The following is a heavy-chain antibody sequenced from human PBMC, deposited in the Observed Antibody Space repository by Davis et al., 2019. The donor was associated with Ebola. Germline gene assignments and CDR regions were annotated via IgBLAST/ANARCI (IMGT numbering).Heavy chain of an antibody. Sequence: GGSLRLSCAASGFTFSSYWMRWVRQAPGKGLEWVANIKQDGSEKYYVDSVKGRFTISRDNAKNSLYLQMNSLRAEDTAVYYCARDGVVATIIYYYYGMDVWGQGTTVTVSS. CDR2: IKQDGSEK. J-gene: IGHJ6*02. V-gene: IGHV3-7*01. D-gene: IGHD5-12*01. CDR3: ARDGVVATIIYYYYGMDV. CDR1: GFTFSSYW.